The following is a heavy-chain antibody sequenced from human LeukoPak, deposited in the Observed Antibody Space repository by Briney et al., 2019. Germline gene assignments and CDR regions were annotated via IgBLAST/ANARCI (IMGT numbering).Heavy chain of an antibody. CDR2: ISYSGST. V-gene: IGHV4-59*08. Sequence: PSETLSLTCAVYGGSFSGYYWSWIRQPPGKGLEWIGYISYSGSTSYSPSLKSRVTISLDTSKNHFSLKLSSVTAADTAMYYCASHVGRSLKRFFDYWGQGTLVTVSS. CDR1: GGSFSGYY. CDR3: ASHVGRSLKRFFDY. J-gene: IGHJ4*02. D-gene: IGHD1-26*01.